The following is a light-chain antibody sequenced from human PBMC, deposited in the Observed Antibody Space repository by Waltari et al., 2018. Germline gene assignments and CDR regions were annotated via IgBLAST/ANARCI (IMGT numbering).Light chain of an antibody. CDR1: QSVGST. CDR3: QQYNNWPPWT. Sequence: EIVITQSPATLSVSPGDRATLSCRASQSVGSTLAWYQQKPGQAPRLLIHGASTRATGVPARFSGSGSGTEFTLTISGLQSEDFAVYYCQQYNNWPPWTFGQGTKVEIK. V-gene: IGKV3-15*01. CDR2: GAS. J-gene: IGKJ1*01.